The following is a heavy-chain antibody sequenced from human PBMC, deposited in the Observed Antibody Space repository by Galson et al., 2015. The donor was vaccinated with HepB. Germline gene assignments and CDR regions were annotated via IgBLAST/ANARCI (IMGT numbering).Heavy chain of an antibody. J-gene: IGHJ4*02. V-gene: IGHV1-2*06. Sequence: SVKVSCKASGYSFTGYYLHWVRQVPGQGLEWLGRINPNSGSVTYAQKFQDRVTMTRDTSITTAYVELRRLTSDNTAVYFCARDPFDNSGYDFDYWGQGTLVTVSS. D-gene: IGHD3-22*01. CDR2: INPNSGSV. CDR1: GYSFTGYY. CDR3: ARDPFDNSGYDFDY.